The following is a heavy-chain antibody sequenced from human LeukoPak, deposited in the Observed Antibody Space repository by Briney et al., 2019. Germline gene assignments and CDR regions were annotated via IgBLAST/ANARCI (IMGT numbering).Heavy chain of an antibody. CDR1: GYSISSGYY. D-gene: IGHD3-3*01. CDR3: ASTGYDFWSGYYWVWNGSGSYYKST. CDR2: IYHSGST. Sequence: SETLSLTCTVSGYSISSGYYWGWIRQPPGKGLEWIGSIYHSGSTYYNPSLKSRVTISVDTSKNQFSLKLSSVTAADTAVYYCASTGYDFWSGYYWVWNGSGSYYKSTWGQGTLVTVSS. V-gene: IGHV4-38-2*02. J-gene: IGHJ4*02.